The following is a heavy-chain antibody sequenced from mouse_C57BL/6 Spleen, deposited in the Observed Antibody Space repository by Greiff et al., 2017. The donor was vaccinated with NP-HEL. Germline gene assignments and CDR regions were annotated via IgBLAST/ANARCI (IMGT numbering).Heavy chain of an antibody. Sequence: VKLMESGPELVKPGASVKISCKASGYAFSSSWMNWVKQRPGKGLEWIGRIYPGDGDTNYNGKFKGKATLTADKSSSTAYMQLSSLTSEDSAVYFCARGRNYWGQGTTLTVSS. CDR3: ARGRNY. CDR2: IYPGDGDT. V-gene: IGHV1-82*01. CDR1: GYAFSSSW. J-gene: IGHJ2*01.